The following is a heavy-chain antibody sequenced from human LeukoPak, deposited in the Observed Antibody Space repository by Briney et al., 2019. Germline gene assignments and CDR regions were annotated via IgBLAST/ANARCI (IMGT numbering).Heavy chain of an antibody. V-gene: IGHV1-18*01. D-gene: IGHD3-9*01. J-gene: IGHJ4*02. CDR1: GYTFTSYG. CDR3: ARAPYDILTGYYRDFDY. Sequence: ASVKVSCKASGYTFTSYGISWVRQAPGQGLEWMGWISAYNGNTNYAQKLQGRVTMTTDTSTSTAYMELRSLRSDDTAVYYCARAPYDILTGYYRDFDYWGQGTLATVSS. CDR2: ISAYNGNT.